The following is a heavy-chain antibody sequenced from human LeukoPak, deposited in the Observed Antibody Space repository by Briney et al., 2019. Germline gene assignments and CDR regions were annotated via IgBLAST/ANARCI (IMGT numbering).Heavy chain of an antibody. CDR3: ARGGSEYSGYDYWSSDY. CDR2: INHSGST. Sequence: SETLSLTCAVYGGSFSGYYWSWIRQPPGKGLEWIGEINHSGSTDYNPSLKSRVTISVDTSKNQFSLKLTSVTAADTAVYYCARGGSEYSGYDYWSSDYWAQGTLVTVSS. J-gene: IGHJ4*02. CDR1: GGSFSGYY. D-gene: IGHD5-12*01. V-gene: IGHV4-34*01.